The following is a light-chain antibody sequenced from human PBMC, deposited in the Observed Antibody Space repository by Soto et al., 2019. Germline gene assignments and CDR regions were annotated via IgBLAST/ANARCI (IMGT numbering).Light chain of an antibody. J-gene: IGKJ4*01. Sequence: EIVLTQSPGTLSLSPGEKATLSCRASQSVTSYLAWYQQKPGQAPRLLIFGASGRATGIPDRFSGSGSGTDFTLTISRLEPEDFAVYYCQQYGSSPLTFGGGTKVKI. CDR2: GAS. CDR3: QQYGSSPLT. CDR1: QSVTSY. V-gene: IGKV3-20*01.